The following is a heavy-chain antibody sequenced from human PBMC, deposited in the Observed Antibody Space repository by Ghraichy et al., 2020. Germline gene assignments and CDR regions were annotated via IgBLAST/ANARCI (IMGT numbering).Heavy chain of an antibody. CDR3: ARNQLLALDIFNI. CDR1: GFTLSTYW. CDR2: IKQDGSEK. J-gene: IGHJ3*02. D-gene: IGHD2-2*03. V-gene: IGHV3-7*03. Sequence: GGSLRLSCAASGFTLSTYWMSWVRQAPGKGLEWVANIKQDGSEKYYVDSVRGRFTISRDNARNSVFLQMNSLRAEDTAVYYCARNQLLALDIFNIWGQGTMLTVSS.